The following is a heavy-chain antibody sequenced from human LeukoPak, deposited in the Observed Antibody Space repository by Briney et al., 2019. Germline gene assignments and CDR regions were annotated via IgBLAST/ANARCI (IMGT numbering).Heavy chain of an antibody. J-gene: IGHJ6*02. CDR2: IIPILGIA. V-gene: IGHV1-69*04. CDR3: ARGEYCSSTSCYTLYYYGMDV. D-gene: IGHD2-2*02. Sequence: SVKLSCKASGDTFSSYAISWVRQAPGQGLEWMGRIIPILGIANYAKKFQGRVTSTADKSTSTAYMELSSLRSEDTAVYYCARGEYCSSTSCYTLYYYGMDVWGQGTTVTVSS. CDR1: GDTFSSYA.